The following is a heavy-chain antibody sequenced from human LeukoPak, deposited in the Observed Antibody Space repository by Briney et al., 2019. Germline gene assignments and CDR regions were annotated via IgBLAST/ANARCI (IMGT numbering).Heavy chain of an antibody. V-gene: IGHV4-34*01. CDR2: INHSGST. J-gene: IGHJ6*03. CDR1: GGSFSGYY. Sequence: SETLSLTCAVYGGSFSGYYWSWIRQPPGKGLEWIGEINHSGSTNYNPSLKSRVTISLDTSKNQFSLKLSSVTAADTAVYYCARSYRYDYVWGSYRLAGYMDVWGKGTTVTISS. CDR3: ARSYRYDYVWGSYRLAGYMDV. D-gene: IGHD3-16*02.